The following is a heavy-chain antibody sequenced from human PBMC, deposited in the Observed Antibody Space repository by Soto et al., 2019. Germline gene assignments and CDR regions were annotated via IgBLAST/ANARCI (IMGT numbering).Heavy chain of an antibody. CDR3: ATTDNSAVARRF. CDR1: GFTFSTYW. Sequence: VGSLRLSCEASGFTFSTYWMSWVRQAPGKGLEWVAKINPDGSEIYHVDSVKGRFTISRDNTKNALYLQMNSLRTDDTAVYYCATTDNSAVARRFWGQGSLVTVSS. J-gene: IGHJ4*02. D-gene: IGHD6-19*01. V-gene: IGHV3-7*01. CDR2: INPDGSEI.